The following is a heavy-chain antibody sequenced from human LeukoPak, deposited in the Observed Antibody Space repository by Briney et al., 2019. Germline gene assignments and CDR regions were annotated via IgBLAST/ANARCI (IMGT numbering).Heavy chain of an antibody. CDR2: IKEDGRRE. CDR1: RFTFTKYW. D-gene: IGHD2/OR15-2a*01. CDR3: AKYVSAKGPPYALDV. J-gene: IGHJ6*02. Sequence: GGSLRLSCAASRFTFTKYWMSWVRQAPGKGLEWVADIKEDGRREYYVDSVKGRFTISRDNAKNSLYLQMDSLRVEDTAVYYCAKYVSAKGPPYALDVWGQGTTVTVSS. V-gene: IGHV3-7*05.